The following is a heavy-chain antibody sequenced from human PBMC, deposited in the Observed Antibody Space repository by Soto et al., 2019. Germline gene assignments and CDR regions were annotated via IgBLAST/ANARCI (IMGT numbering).Heavy chain of an antibody. CDR1: GGSINTGGFY. V-gene: IGHV4-31*03. Sequence: QVQLQESGPGLVKPSQTLSLTCTVSGGSINTGGFYWNWIRQHPGKGLEWIGYIYYPGTTYYTPSLRSRLTMTVDTSKNQFSLKLSSVTAADTAVYYCAREITGDWHFDLWGRGTLVTVSS. J-gene: IGHJ2*01. D-gene: IGHD7-27*01. CDR3: AREITGDWHFDL. CDR2: IYYPGTT.